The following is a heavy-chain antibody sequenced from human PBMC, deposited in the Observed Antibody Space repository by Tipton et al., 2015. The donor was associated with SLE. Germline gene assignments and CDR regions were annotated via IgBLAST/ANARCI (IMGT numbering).Heavy chain of an antibody. J-gene: IGHJ5*02. Sequence: TLSLTCTVSGGSISSGGYYWSWIRQHPGKGLEWIGSIYYSGSTYYNPSLKSRVTISVDTSKNQFSLKLSSVTAADTAVYYCARGPYCSSTSCPIWFDPWGQGTLITVSS. CDR1: GGSISSGGYY. CDR2: IYYSGST. CDR3: ARGPYCSSTSCPIWFDP. V-gene: IGHV4-31*03. D-gene: IGHD2-2*01.